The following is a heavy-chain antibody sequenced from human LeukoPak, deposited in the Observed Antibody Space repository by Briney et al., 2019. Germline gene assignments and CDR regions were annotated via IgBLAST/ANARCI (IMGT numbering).Heavy chain of an antibody. CDR1: GYTFTSYY. Sequence: ASVKVSCKASGYTFTSYYMHWVRQAPGQGLEWMGGIIPIFGTANYAQKFQGRVTITADESTSTAYMELSSLRSEDTAVYYCARDVSVAGPSPSFGYWGQGTLVTVSS. CDR2: IIPIFGTA. CDR3: ARDVSVAGPSPSFGY. V-gene: IGHV1-69*13. J-gene: IGHJ4*02. D-gene: IGHD6-19*01.